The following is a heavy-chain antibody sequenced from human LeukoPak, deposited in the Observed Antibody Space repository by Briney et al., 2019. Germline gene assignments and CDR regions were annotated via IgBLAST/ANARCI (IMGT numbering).Heavy chain of an antibody. Sequence: GASVKVSCKASGGTFSSYAISWVRQAPGQGLEWIGGIIPIFGTANYAQKFQGRVTITTDESTSTDYMELSSLRSEDKAVYYCARSEWFGELLSFYFDYWGQGTLVTVSS. CDR2: IIPIFGTA. CDR3: ARSEWFGELLSFYFDY. CDR1: GGTFSSYA. V-gene: IGHV1-69*05. D-gene: IGHD3-10*01. J-gene: IGHJ4*02.